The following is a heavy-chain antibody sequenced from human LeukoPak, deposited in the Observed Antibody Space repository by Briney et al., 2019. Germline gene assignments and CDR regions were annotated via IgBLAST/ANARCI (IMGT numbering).Heavy chain of an antibody. Sequence: GGSLRLSCAASGLPFSTYAMSWVRQAPGKGLEWVSVISGSGGDTYYADSVKGRFTISGDNSKNTVYLQMNSLRAEDTALYYCAKGGVYGDYYFDYWGQGTLVTVSS. CDR2: ISGSGGDT. D-gene: IGHD4-17*01. J-gene: IGHJ4*02. CDR3: AKGGVYGDYYFDY. V-gene: IGHV3-23*01. CDR1: GLPFSTYA.